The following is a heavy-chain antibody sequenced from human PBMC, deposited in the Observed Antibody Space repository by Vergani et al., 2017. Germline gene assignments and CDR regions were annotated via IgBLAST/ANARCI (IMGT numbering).Heavy chain of an antibody. CDR3: AKGPIETYNWNQEGASWFDP. D-gene: IGHD1-1*01. CDR2: VSTGTKSQ. J-gene: IGHJ5*02. V-gene: IGHV3-48*01. CDR1: GFDFSSYI. Sequence: QLVESGGGWVQPGGSLRLSCVVSGFDFSSYIMNWVRQAPGKGLEWVSFVSTGTKSQSYAESVKGRFTISRDSAKNSLYLQMNSLRAEDTAVYYCAKGPIETYNWNQEGASWFDPWGQGTLVTVSS.